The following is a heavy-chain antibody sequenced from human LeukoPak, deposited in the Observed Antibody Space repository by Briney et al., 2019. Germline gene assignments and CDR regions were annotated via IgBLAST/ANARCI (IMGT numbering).Heavy chain of an antibody. CDR2: IIPIFGTA. CDR3: ARENNTGEDWFDP. Sequence: SVKVSRKASGGTFTSYAISWVRQAPGQGLEWMGGIIPIFGTANYAQKFQGRVTITADESTSTAYMELSSLRSEDTAVYYCARENNTGEDWFDPWGQGTLVTVSS. CDR1: GGTFTSYA. D-gene: IGHD1/OR15-1a*01. V-gene: IGHV1-69*01. J-gene: IGHJ5*02.